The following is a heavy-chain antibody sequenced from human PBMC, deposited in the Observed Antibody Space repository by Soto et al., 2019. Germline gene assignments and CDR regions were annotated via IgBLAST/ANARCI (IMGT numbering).Heavy chain of an antibody. V-gene: IGHV3-23*01. D-gene: IGHD3-16*01. CDR2: ISGSGGST. Sequence: GGSLRLSCASSVFTFSSYAMTCVRQAPGKGLEWVSGISGSGGSTYYADSAKGRFTISRDNSKNTLYLQMNSLRAEDTAVYYCAPLGEGGGQGTLVSVSS. CDR3: APLGEG. J-gene: IGHJ4*02. CDR1: VFTFSSYA.